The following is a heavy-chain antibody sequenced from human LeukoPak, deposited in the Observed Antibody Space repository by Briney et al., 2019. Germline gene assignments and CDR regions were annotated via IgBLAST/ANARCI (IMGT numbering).Heavy chain of an antibody. CDR1: GFTFSYYD. CDR3: AKRVSAGLPPSLDF. Sequence: GGSLRLSCAASGFTFSYYDMNWVRQAPGKGLEWVSAISGSGDSTYYADSVKGRFTISRDNSKNTLFLQMNSLRAEDTAAYYCAKRVSAGLPPSLDFWGQGTLVTVTS. CDR2: ISGSGDST. J-gene: IGHJ4*02. D-gene: IGHD6-19*01. V-gene: IGHV3-23*01.